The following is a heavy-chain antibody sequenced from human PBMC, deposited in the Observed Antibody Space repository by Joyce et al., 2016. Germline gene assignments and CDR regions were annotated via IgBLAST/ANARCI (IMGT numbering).Heavy chain of an antibody. CDR1: GFAFRNYV. J-gene: IGHJ4*02. CDR2: FGAGGETL. D-gene: IGHD3-3*01. CDR3: ARDPGVGTYGKFDL. V-gene: IGHV3-48*02. Sequence: EVQLVEPGGGLVQWGGSLRVSCAASGFAFRNYVMNWVRQGPGKGLDLLSKFGAGGETLHYAASVCGRFIISRDNVKNSLFLQMNSLRDEDSALYFCARDPGVGTYGKFDLWGQGTRVTVSS.